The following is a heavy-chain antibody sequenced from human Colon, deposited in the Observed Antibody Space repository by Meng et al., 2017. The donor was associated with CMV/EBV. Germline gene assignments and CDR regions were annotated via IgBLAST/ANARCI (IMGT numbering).Heavy chain of an antibody. CDR1: GFIFSDHN. CDR2: ISYGSSYM. CDR3: ARQTSSSTYDF. Sequence: GGSLRLSCATSGFIFSDHNINWVRQAPGKGLEWVASISYGSSYMYYLDSVQGRFTISRDNTANSLYLQMNSLRAEDSAVYYCARQTSSSTYDFWGQGTLVTVSS. D-gene: IGHD1-1*01. V-gene: IGHV3-21*01. J-gene: IGHJ4*02.